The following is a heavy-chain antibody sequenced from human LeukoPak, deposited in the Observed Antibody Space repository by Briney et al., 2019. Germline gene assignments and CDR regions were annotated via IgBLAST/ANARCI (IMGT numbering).Heavy chain of an antibody. CDR3: ARGRVEVVAATRRDNWFDP. D-gene: IGHD2-15*01. CDR2: IYYSGST. J-gene: IGHJ5*02. V-gene: IGHV4-59*01. CDR1: GGSISSYD. Sequence: PSETLSLTCTVSGGSISSYDWSWIRQPPGKGLEWIASIYYSGSTNYNPSLKSRVTISVDTSKNQFSLKLSSVTAADTAVYYCARGRVEVVAATRRDNWFDPWGQGTLVTVSS.